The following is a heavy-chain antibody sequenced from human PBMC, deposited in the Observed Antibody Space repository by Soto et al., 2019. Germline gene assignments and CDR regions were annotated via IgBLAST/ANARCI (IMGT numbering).Heavy chain of an antibody. D-gene: IGHD2-21*01. J-gene: IGHJ3*01. CDR2: IYWDDDK. Sequence: QITLKESGPTLVKPTQTLTLTCTFSGFSLSSPGVRVGWIRQPPGKARERLALIYWDDDKLYTPSHRSRLTITRDASNTQVVLTMTNMDPVDTATYYCAHKAPLPDSLDTFDVWGQGTMVTVSS. CDR1: GFSLSSPGVR. V-gene: IGHV2-5*02. CDR3: AHKAPLPDSLDTFDV.